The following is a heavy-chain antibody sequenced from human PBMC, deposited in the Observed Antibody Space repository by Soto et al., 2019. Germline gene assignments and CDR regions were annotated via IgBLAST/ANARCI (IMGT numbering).Heavy chain of an antibody. J-gene: IGHJ4*02. V-gene: IGHV3-23*01. CDR3: AKVLAAVIYGSGSYYFDY. D-gene: IGHD3-10*01. CDR2: ISGSGGST. Sequence: EGSLRLSCAASGFTFSSYAMSWVRQAPGKGLEWVSAISGSGGSTYYADSVKGRFTISRDNSKNTLYLQMNSLRAEDTAVYYCAKVLAAVIYGSGSYYFDYWGQGTLVTVSS. CDR1: GFTFSSYA.